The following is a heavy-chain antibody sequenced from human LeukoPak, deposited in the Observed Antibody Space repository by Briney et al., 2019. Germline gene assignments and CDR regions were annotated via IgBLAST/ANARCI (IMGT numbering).Heavy chain of an antibody. Sequence: SETLSLTCTVSGGSISGSYWSWIRQPPGKGLEWIGYIYYSETYYNPSLKSRVTISLDASKNQFSLNLRCVTAADTAVYFCARTQGWGTVRTGYYYGMDVWGQGTTVTVSS. D-gene: IGHD4-11*01. CDR3: ARTQGWGTVRTGYYYGMDV. J-gene: IGHJ6*02. CDR2: IYYSET. V-gene: IGHV4-59*08. CDR1: GGSISGSY.